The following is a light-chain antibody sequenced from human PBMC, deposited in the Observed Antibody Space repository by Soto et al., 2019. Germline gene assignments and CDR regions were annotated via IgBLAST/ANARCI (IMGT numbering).Light chain of an antibody. J-gene: IGLJ1*01. CDR1: SSEVGSYNL. Sequence: QSALTQPASVSGSPGQSITISCTGTSSEVGSYNLVSWYQQHPGKAPKLMIYEGSKRPSGVSNRFSGSKSGNTASLTISGLQAEDEADYYCCSYAGSSFYVFGTGTKVTVL. CDR2: EGS. CDR3: CSYAGSSFYV. V-gene: IGLV2-23*01.